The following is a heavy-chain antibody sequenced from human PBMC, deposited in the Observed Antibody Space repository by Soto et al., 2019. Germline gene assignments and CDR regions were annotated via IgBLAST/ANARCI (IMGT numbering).Heavy chain of an antibody. D-gene: IGHD2-2*01. CDR2: IYSGGST. Sequence: GGSLRLSCAASGFTVSSNYMSWVRQAPGKGLEWVSVIYSGGSTYYADSVKGRFSISRENSKNTVNLQMNSLRAEDTAVYYCARELIVVVPAAMPRNYGMDVWGQGTTVTVSS. CDR1: GFTVSSNY. CDR3: ARELIVVVPAAMPRNYGMDV. J-gene: IGHJ6*02. V-gene: IGHV3-53*01.